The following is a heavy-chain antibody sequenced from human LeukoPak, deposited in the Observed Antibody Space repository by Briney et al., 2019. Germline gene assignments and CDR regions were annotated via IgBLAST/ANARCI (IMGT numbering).Heavy chain of an antibody. V-gene: IGHV3-21*01. D-gene: IGHD6-19*01. CDR2: ISSSSSYI. CDR1: GFTFSSYS. J-gene: IGHJ4*02. Sequence: GGSLRLSCAASGFTFSSYSMNWVRQAPGKGLEWVSSISSSSSYIYYADSVKGRFTISRDNAKNSLYLQMNSLRAEDTAVYYCARDLSWYSSGWYYFDYWGQGTQVTVSS. CDR3: ARDLSWYSSGWYYFDY.